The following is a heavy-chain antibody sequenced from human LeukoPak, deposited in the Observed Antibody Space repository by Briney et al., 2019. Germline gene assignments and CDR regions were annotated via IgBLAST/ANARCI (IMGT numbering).Heavy chain of an antibody. CDR1: GFTFSSYG. CDR2: ILIDGSNE. D-gene: IGHD4-23*01. CDR3: AKDLHNYGTSSNSRGSDY. J-gene: IGHJ4*02. V-gene: IGHV3-30*02. Sequence: PGGSLRLSRVASGFTFSSYGMRWVRQAPGKGLEWVAFILIDGSNEYYADSVKGRFTISRDNSKNTLYLQMNTLSAEDTAMYYCAKDLHNYGTSSNSRGSDYWGQGTLVTVSS.